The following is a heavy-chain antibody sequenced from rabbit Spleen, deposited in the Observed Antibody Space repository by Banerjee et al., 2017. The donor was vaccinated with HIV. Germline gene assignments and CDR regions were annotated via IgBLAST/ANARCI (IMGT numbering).Heavy chain of an antibody. CDR2: IAGSSSSFT. CDR3: ARDTASSFSSYGMDL. J-gene: IGHJ6*01. V-gene: IGHV1S40*01. Sequence: QSLEESGGGLVQPEGSLTLTCKASGFSFISGYYVCWVRRAPGKGLEWISCIAGSSSSFTYSATWAKGRFTCSKTSSTTVTLQMTSLTVADTATYFCARDTASSFSSYGMDLWGPGTLVTVS. CDR1: GFSFISGYY. D-gene: IGHD6-1*01.